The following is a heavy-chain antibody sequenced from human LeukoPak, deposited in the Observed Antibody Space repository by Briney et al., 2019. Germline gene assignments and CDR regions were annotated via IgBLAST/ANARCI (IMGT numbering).Heavy chain of an antibody. Sequence: GGSLRLSCAGSGFTFSSYAVSRVRQAPGQGLEWVSVISDSGDYTSYADSVRGRFTISRDNSRNTLYLQMISLRPEDTAVYYCAKDTSIGKYCTNGVCSPFDYWGQGTLVTVSS. D-gene: IGHD2-8*01. CDR1: GFTFSSYA. CDR2: ISDSGDYT. V-gene: IGHV3-23*01. J-gene: IGHJ4*02. CDR3: AKDTSIGKYCTNGVCSPFDY.